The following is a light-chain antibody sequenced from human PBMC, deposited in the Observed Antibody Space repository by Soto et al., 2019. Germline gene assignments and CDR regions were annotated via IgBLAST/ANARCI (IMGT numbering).Light chain of an antibody. J-gene: IGLJ1*01. CDR1: RSHIGAEYD. CDR3: QSYDSSLTTFV. V-gene: IGLV1-40*01. Sequence: MRTQAPSVSGDPGVGVAISCTGSRSHIGAEYDVHWYQQLPGTAPKRLIYGDNNRPSGVPDRFSGSKSGTSASLAITGLQPEDEADYYCQSYDSSLTTFVFGTGTKVTVL. CDR2: GDN.